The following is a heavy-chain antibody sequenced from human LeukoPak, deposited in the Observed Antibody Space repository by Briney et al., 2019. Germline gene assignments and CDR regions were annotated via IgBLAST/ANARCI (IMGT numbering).Heavy chain of an antibody. D-gene: IGHD3-3*01. Sequence: ASVKVSCKASGYTFTGYYMHWVRQAPGQGLEWMGWINPNSGGTNYAQKFQGRVTMTRDTSISTAYMELSGLRSDDTAVYYCARDRMNFWSGYPDAFDIWGQGTMVTVSS. CDR2: INPNSGGT. CDR1: GYTFTGYY. J-gene: IGHJ3*02. CDR3: ARDRMNFWSGYPDAFDI. V-gene: IGHV1-2*02.